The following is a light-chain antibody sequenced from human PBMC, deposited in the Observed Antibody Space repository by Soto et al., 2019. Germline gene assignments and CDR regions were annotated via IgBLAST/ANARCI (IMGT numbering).Light chain of an antibody. Sequence: QSVLTPPASVSGSPGQSITISCTGTSSDVGGYNYVSWYQQHPGKAPKFMIYDVNNRPSGVSNRFSGSKSGNTASLTISGLQAEDEADYYCSSYTSSSAFFVFGTGTKVTV. V-gene: IGLV2-14*03. J-gene: IGLJ1*01. CDR3: SSYTSSSAFFV. CDR2: DVN. CDR1: SSDVGGYNY.